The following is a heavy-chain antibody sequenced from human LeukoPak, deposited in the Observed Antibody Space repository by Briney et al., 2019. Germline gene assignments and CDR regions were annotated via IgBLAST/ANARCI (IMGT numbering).Heavy chain of an antibody. J-gene: IGHJ4*02. CDR1: GGTFSSYA. Sequence: SVKVSCKASGGTFSSYAISWVRQAPGQGLEWMGGIIPIFGTANYAQKFQGRVTITADKSTSTAYMELSSLRSEDTAVYYCARDPSYGSGERSDYWGQGTPVTVSS. D-gene: IGHD3-10*01. CDR3: ARDPSYGSGERSDY. CDR2: IIPIFGTA. V-gene: IGHV1-69*06.